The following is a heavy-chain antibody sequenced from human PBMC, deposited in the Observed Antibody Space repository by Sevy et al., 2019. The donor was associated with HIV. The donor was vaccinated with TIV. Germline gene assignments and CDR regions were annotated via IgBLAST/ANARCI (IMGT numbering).Heavy chain of an antibody. CDR1: GGSISSYY. CDR3: ARVRWRYSSSWGYDY. V-gene: IGHV4-59*01. CDR2: IYYSGST. D-gene: IGHD6-13*01. J-gene: IGHJ4*02. Sequence: SETLSLTCTVSGGSISSYYRSWIRQPPGKGLEWIGYIYYSGSTNYNPSLKSRVTISVDTSKNQFSLKLSSVTAADTAVYYCARVRWRYSSSWGYDYWGQGTLVTVSS.